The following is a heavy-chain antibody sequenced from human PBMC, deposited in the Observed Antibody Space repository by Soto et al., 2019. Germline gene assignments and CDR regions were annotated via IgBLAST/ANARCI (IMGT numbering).Heavy chain of an antibody. J-gene: IGHJ5*02. V-gene: IGHV1-18*01. CDR1: GYTFTSYG. Sequence: ASVKVSCKASGYTFTSYGISWVRQAPGQGLEWMGWISAYNGNTNYAQKIQGRVTMTTDTSTSTAYMELRSLRSEDTAVYYCAREFAVLDWFDPWGQGTLVTVSS. D-gene: IGHD2-15*01. CDR2: ISAYNGNT. CDR3: AREFAVLDWFDP.